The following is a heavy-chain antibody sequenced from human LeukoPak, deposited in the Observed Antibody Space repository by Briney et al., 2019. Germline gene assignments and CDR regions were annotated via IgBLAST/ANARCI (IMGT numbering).Heavy chain of an antibody. CDR1: GYTFTSYD. V-gene: IGHV1-8*01. Sequence: GASVKVSCKASGYTFTSYDINWVRQATGQGLEWMGWMNPNSGNTGYAQKFQGRVTMTRNASISTAYMELSSLRSDDTAVYYCARLGYDFGSGFYSYWGQGTLVTVSS. CDR3: ARLGYDFGSGFYSY. D-gene: IGHD3-3*01. J-gene: IGHJ4*02. CDR2: MNPNSGNT.